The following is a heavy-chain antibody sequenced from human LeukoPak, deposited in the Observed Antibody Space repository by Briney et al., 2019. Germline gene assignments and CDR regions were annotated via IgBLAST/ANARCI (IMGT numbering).Heavy chain of an antibody. CDR3: ARHRYFQL. CDR1: GYSFTSYW. J-gene: IGHJ1*01. Sequence: GESLKISCKGSGYSFTSYWVAWVRQMPGKGLEWMGIIFPADPDTRYSPSFQGQVTISVDKSINTAYLQWSSLKASDTAMYYCARHRYFQLWGQGTPVTVSS. V-gene: IGHV5-51*01. CDR2: IFPADPDT.